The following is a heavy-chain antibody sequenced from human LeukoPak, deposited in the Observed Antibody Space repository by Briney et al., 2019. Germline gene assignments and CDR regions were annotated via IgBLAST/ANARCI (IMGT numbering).Heavy chain of an antibody. D-gene: IGHD6-19*01. CDR3: ASVFYSSGWLKKIDY. Sequence: ASVKVSCKASGYTFTDYYMHWVRQAPGQGLEWMGWINPNSGGTNNAQEFQGRVTLTRDTSISTAYMELSRLTSDDTAVYYCASVFYSSGWLKKIDYWGQGTLVTVSS. V-gene: IGHV1-2*02. CDR2: INPNSGGT. CDR1: GYTFTDYY. J-gene: IGHJ4*02.